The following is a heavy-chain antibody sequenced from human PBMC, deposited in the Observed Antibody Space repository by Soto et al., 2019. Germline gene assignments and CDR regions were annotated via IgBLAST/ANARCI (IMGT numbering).Heavy chain of an antibody. V-gene: IGHV4-39*01. CDR3: ARPRSYIVVVPAASLPEHDAFDI. CDR1: GGSISSSSYY. Sequence: SETLSLTCTGSGGSISSSSYYWGWIRQPPGKGLEWIGSIYYSGSTYYNPSLKSRVTISVDTSKNQFSLKLSSVTAADTAVYYCARPRSYIVVVPAASLPEHDAFDIWGQGTMVTVSS. CDR2: IYYSGST. J-gene: IGHJ3*02. D-gene: IGHD2-2*01.